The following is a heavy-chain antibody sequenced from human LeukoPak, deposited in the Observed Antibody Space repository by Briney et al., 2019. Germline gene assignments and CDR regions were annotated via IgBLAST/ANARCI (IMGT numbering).Heavy chain of an antibody. CDR2: ISAYNGNT. CDR1: GYTFTSYG. Sequence: ASVKVSCKASGYTFTSYGISWVRQAPGQGLEWMGWISAYNGNTNYAQKLQGRVTMTTDTSTSTAYMELRSLRSDDTAVYYCARGVAVAGTGLYGMDVWGQGTTVTVS. V-gene: IGHV1-18*01. D-gene: IGHD6-19*01. CDR3: ARGVAVAGTGLYGMDV. J-gene: IGHJ6*02.